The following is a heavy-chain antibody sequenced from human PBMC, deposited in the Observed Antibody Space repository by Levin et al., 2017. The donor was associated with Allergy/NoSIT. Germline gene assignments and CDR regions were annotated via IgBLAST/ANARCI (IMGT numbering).Heavy chain of an antibody. J-gene: IGHJ4*02. D-gene: IGHD3-9*01. CDR1: GFTFSSYA. CDR3: AKVGRVVAPYYDILTGYYDFDY. V-gene: IGHV3-23*01. CDR2: ISGSGGST. Sequence: LSLTCAASGFTFSSYAMSWVRQAPGKGLEWVSAISGSGGSTYYADSVKGRFTISRDNSKNTLYLQMNSLRAEDTAVYYCAKVGRVVAPYYDILTGYYDFDYWGQGTLVTVSS.